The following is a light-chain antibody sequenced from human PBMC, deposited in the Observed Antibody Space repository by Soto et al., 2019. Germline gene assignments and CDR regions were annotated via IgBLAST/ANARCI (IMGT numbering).Light chain of an antibody. V-gene: IGLV1-51*01. CDR2: DNN. CDR3: SSYTTSSPLEV. J-gene: IGLJ3*02. Sequence: QSVLTQPPSVSAAPGQKVTISCSGSSSNIGNNYVSWYQQLPGTAPKLLIYDNNSRPSGIPDRFSGSKSGTSATLGITGLQTGDEADYYCSSYTTSSPLEVFGGGTKLTVL. CDR1: SSNIGNNY.